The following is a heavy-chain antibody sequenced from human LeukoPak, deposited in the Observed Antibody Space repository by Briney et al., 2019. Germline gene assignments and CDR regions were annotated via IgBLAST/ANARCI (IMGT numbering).Heavy chain of an antibody. D-gene: IGHD1-26*01. CDR2: MNPNSGNT. CDR1: GYTFTSYD. J-gene: IGHJ3*02. V-gene: IGHV1-8*03. Sequence: GASVKVSCKASGYTFTSYDINWVRQATGQGLEWMGWMNPNSGNTGYAQKFQGRVTITRNTSISTAYMELSSLRSEDTAVYYCARESHGSGSYGDDAFDIWGQGTMVTVSS. CDR3: ARESHGSGSYGDDAFDI.